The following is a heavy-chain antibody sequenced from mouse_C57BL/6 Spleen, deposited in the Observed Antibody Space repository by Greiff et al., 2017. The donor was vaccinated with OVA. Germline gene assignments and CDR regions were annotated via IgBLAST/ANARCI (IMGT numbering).Heavy chain of an antibody. CDR3: ARGLPGSDWYFDV. J-gene: IGHJ1*03. Sequence: EVQGVESGGGLVQPGGSLSLSCAASGFTFTDYYMSWVRQPPGKALEWLGFIRNKANGYTTEYSASVKGRFTISRDNSQSILYLQMNALRAEDSANYYCARGLPGSDWYFDVWGTGTTVTVSS. CDR1: GFTFTDYY. V-gene: IGHV7-3*01. CDR2: IRNKANGYTT. D-gene: IGHD3-1*01.